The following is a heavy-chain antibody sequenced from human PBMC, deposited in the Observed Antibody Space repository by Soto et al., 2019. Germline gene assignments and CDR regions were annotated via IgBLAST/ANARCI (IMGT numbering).Heavy chain of an antibody. D-gene: IGHD5-12*01. Sequence: SPTLSLTCAISGDSVSSNSAAWNWIRQSPSRGLEWLGRTYYRSKWYNDYAVSVKSRITINPDTSKNQFSLQLNSVTPEDTAVYYCARDLRVATIDDYYYGMDVWGQGTTVTVSS. CDR1: GDSVSSNSAA. CDR2: TYYRSKWYN. V-gene: IGHV6-1*01. J-gene: IGHJ6*02. CDR3: ARDLRVATIDDYYYGMDV.